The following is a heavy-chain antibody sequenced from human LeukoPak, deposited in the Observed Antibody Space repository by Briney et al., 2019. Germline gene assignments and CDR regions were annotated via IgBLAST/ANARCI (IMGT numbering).Heavy chain of an antibody. V-gene: IGHV4-39*01. CDR2: IYYSGST. D-gene: IGHD1-26*01. J-gene: IGHJ4*02. Sequence: WVRQPPGKGLEWIGSIYYSGSTYYNPSLKSRVTISVDTSKNQFSLKLSSVTAADTAVYYCARRRYSGSYAVFDYWGQGTLVTVSS. CDR3: ARRRYSGSYAVFDY.